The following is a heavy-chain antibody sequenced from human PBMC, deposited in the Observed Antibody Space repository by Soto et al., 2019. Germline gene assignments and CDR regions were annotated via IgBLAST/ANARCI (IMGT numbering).Heavy chain of an antibody. CDR1: GFTFSSYA. D-gene: IGHD4-17*01. V-gene: IGHV3-30-3*01. J-gene: IGHJ6*02. CDR2: ISYDGSNK. Sequence: GESLKISCAASGFTFSSYAMHWVRQAPGKGLEWVAVISYDGSNKYYADSVKGRFTISRDNSKNTLYLQMNSLRAEDTAVYYCASELQHSALYGDYGYYYGMDVWGQGTTVTVSS. CDR3: ASELQHSALYGDYGYYYGMDV.